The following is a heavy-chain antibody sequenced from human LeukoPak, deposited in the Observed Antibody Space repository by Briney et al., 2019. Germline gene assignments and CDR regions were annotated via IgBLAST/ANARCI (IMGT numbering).Heavy chain of an antibody. CDR3: TRAQWRAFDS. CDR1: GDCVSSTGAA. CDR2: TYYRSKWYS. V-gene: IGHV6-1*01. J-gene: IGHJ4*02. Sequence: SQTLSLTCAISGDCVSSTGAAWNWIRQSPSRGLEWLGRTYYRSKWYSDYAISLTRRITIDPDTSKNHFSLQLNSVTPEDTAIYYCTRAQWRAFDSWGQGILVTVSS. D-gene: IGHD2-8*01.